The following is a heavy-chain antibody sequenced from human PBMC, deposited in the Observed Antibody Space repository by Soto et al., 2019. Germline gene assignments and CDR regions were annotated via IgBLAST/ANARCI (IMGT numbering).Heavy chain of an antibody. J-gene: IGHJ4*02. CDR2: ISYDGSNK. V-gene: IGHV3-30-3*01. D-gene: IGHD2-2*01. CDR1: GFTFSSYA. CDR3: ARDQYQLLRRGLDY. Sequence: QVQLVESGGGVVQPGRSLRLSCAASGFTFSSYAMHWVRQAPGKGLEWVAVISYDGSNKYYADSVKGRFTISRDNSKNPLYLQMNSLRAEDTAVYYCARDQYQLLRRGLDYWGQGTLVTGSS.